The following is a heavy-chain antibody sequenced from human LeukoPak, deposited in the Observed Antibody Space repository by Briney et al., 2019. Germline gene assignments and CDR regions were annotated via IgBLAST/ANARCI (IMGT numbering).Heavy chain of an antibody. CDR2: VSPNGYTI. D-gene: IGHD6-13*01. V-gene: IGHV3-48*01. CDR3: VRGDSRDY. J-gene: IGHJ4*02. Sequence: GGSLRLSCAASGFTFSNYNMNWVRQTPGKGLEWVSYVSPNGYTIHYADSVKGRFTISRDNAKDSLYLQINSLRAEDTAVYYCVRGDSRDYWGQGTLVTVSS. CDR1: GFTFSNYN.